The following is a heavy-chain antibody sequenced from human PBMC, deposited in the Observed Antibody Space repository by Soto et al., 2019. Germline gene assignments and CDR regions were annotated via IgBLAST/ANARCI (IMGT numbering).Heavy chain of an antibody. CDR3: ERLRYSGSHRKHQYYYYGMDV. D-gene: IGHD1-26*01. CDR1: GFTFSSYS. Sequence: PRGSLRLSCAASGFTFSSYSMNWVRQAPGKGLEWVSSISSSSSYIYYADSVKGRFTISRDNAKNSLYLQMNSLRADDTAVYYSERLRYSGSHRKHQYYYYGMDVWGQGNTVYVS. V-gene: IGHV3-21*01. CDR2: ISSSSSYI. J-gene: IGHJ6*02.